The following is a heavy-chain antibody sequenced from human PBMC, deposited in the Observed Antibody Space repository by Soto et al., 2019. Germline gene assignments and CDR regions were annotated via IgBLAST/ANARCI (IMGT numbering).Heavy chain of an antibody. D-gene: IGHD1-1*01. CDR1: GFTFSNAW. J-gene: IGHJ4*02. V-gene: IGHV3-15*01. Sequence: KAGGSLRLSCAASGFTFSNAWMSWVRQAPGKGLEWVGRIKSKTDGGTTDYAAPVKSRFTISRDDSKNTLYLQMNSLKTEDTAVYYCTTDIPWNNAGLFDYWGQGTLVTVSS. CDR2: IKSKTDGGTT. CDR3: TTDIPWNNAGLFDY.